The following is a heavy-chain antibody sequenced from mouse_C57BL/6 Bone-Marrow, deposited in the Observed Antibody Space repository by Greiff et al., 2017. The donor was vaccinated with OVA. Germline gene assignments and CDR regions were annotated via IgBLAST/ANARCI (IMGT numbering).Heavy chain of an antibody. Sequence: VKLQESGAELARPGASVKLSCKASGYTFTSYGISWVKQRTGQGLEWIGEIYPRSGNTYYNEKFKGKATLTADKSSSTAYMELRSLTSEDSAVYFCARGGIYDYDWYFDVWGTGTTVTVSS. CDR2: IYPRSGNT. CDR3: ARGGIYDYDWYFDV. CDR1: GYTFTSYG. V-gene: IGHV1-81*01. D-gene: IGHD2-4*01. J-gene: IGHJ1*03.